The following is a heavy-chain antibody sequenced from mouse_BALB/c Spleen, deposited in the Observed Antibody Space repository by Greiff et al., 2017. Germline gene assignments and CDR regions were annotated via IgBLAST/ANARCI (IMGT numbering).Heavy chain of an antibody. Sequence: EVHLVESGGGLVQPGGSRKLSCAASGFTFSSFGMHWVRQAPEKGLEWVAYISSGSSTIYYADTVKGRFTISRDNPKNTLFLQMTSLRSEDTAMYYCARGYYGSSSFAYWGQGTLVTVSA. V-gene: IGHV5-17*02. J-gene: IGHJ3*01. CDR3: ARGYYGSSSFAY. D-gene: IGHD1-1*01. CDR2: ISSGSSTI. CDR1: GFTFSSFG.